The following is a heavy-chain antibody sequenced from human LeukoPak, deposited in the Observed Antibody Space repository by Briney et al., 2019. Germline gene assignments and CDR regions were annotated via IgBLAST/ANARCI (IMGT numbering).Heavy chain of an antibody. CDR3: AREELNYHDSSGYYLPFY. CDR2: ISYDGSNK. J-gene: IGHJ4*02. V-gene: IGHV3-30-3*01. CDR1: GLTFSSYA. D-gene: IGHD3-22*01. Sequence: PAGGSLRLSCAAPGLTFSSYAMHWVRQAPGKGLEWVAVISYDGSNKYYADSVKGRFTISRDNSKNTLYLQMNSLRAEDTAVYYCAREELNYHDSSGYYLPFYWGQGILVTVSS.